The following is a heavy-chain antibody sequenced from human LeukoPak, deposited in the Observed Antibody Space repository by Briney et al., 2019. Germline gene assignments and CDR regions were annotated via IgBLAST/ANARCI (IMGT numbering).Heavy chain of an antibody. J-gene: IGHJ4*02. CDR3: ARVNGDYCDY. V-gene: IGHV4-59*01. CDR2: IYYSGST. Sequence: PETLSLTCTVSGGSISSYYWSWIRQPPGKGLEWIGYIYYSGSTNYNPSLKSRVTISVDTSKNQFSLKLSSVTAADTAVYYCARVNGDYCDYWGQGTLVTVSS. D-gene: IGHD4-17*01. CDR1: GGSISSYY.